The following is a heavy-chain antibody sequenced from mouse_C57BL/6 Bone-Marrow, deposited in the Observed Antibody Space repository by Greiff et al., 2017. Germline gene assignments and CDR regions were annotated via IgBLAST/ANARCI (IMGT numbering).Heavy chain of an antibody. CDR2: ISDGGSYT. J-gene: IGHJ4*01. V-gene: IGHV5-4*01. CDR1: GFTFSSYA. Sequence: VQLKESGGGLVKPGGSLKLSCAASGFTFSSYAMSWVRQTPEKRLEWVATISDGGSYTYYPDNVKGRFTISRDNAKNNLYLQMSHLKSEDTAMYYCARVYYYAMDYWGQGTSLTVSS. CDR3: ARVYYYAMDY.